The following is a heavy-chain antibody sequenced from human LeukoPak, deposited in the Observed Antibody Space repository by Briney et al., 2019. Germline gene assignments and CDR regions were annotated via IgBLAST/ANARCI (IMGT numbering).Heavy chain of an antibody. D-gene: IGHD4-11*01. CDR1: GFTFSSYW. J-gene: IGHJ4*02. Sequence: GGSLRLSCAVSGFTFSSYWMSWVRQAPGKGLEWVANIKQDGSEKYYVDSVKGRFTISRDNAKNSLYLQMNSLRAEDTAVYYCARDPKVTTIDYWGQGTLVTVSS. CDR2: IKQDGSEK. V-gene: IGHV3-7*01. CDR3: ARDPKVTTIDY.